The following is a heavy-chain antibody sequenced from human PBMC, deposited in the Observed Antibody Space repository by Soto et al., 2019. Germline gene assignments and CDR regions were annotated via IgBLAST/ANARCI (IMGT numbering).Heavy chain of an antibody. D-gene: IGHD5-12*01. J-gene: IGHJ6*02. V-gene: IGHV3-74*01. CDR1: GFTFSSYW. Sequence: GGSLRLSCAASGFTFSSYWMHWVRQAPGKGLVWVSRINSDGSSTSYADSVKGRFTISRDNAKNTLYLQMNSLRAEDTAVYYCAGREAASNDYSGSDGFDLWRQGTTVTVSS. CDR3: AGREAASNDYSGSDGFDL. CDR2: INSDGSST.